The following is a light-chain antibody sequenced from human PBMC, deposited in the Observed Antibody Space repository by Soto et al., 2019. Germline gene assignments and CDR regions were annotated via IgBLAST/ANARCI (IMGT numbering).Light chain of an antibody. CDR1: QSINTW. CDR2: DAS. J-gene: IGKJ1*01. V-gene: IGKV1-5*01. Sequence: DIKMTQSASTLSASVGDRVTITCRASQSINTWLAWYQQKPGKAPELLIFDASALESGVPSRFSGSGSGTEFTLTISSLQPDDSATFYCLHYNSYSKTFGQGTKVDIK. CDR3: LHYNSYSKT.